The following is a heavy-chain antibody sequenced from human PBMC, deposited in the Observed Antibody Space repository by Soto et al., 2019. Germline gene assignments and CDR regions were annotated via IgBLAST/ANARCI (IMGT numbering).Heavy chain of an antibody. Sequence: PSETLSLTCAVYGGSFSGYYWSWIRQPPGKGLEWIGEINHSGSTNYNPSLKSRVTISVDTSKNQFSLKLSSVTAADTAVYYCARLTLIFRSGYSRDYYYYYGMDVWGQGTTVTVSS. V-gene: IGHV4-34*01. J-gene: IGHJ6*02. CDR2: INHSGST. D-gene: IGHD3-3*01. CDR3: ARLTLIFRSGYSRDYYYYYGMDV. CDR1: GGSFSGYY.